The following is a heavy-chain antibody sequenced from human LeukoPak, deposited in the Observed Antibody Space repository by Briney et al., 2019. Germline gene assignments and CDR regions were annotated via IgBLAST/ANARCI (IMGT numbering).Heavy chain of an antibody. CDR2: ISYAGSNK. CDR3: ARDPYSSSWLDY. Sequence: GGSLRLSCAASGFTFSSYAMHWVRQAPGKGLEWVAVISYAGSNKYYADSVKGRFTISRDNSKNTLYLQMNSLRAEDTAVYYCARDPYSSSWLDYWGQGTLVTVSS. J-gene: IGHJ4*02. V-gene: IGHV3-30*04. CDR1: GFTFSSYA. D-gene: IGHD6-13*01.